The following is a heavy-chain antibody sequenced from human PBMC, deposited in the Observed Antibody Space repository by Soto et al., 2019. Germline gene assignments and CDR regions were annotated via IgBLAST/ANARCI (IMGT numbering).Heavy chain of an antibody. CDR2: ISGSGGST. CDR3: AKDRGGRFGEAKS. V-gene: IGHV3-23*01. CDR1: GFTFSRYA. J-gene: IGHJ5*02. D-gene: IGHD3-10*01. Sequence: EVQLLESGGGLVQPGGSLRLSCAASGFTFSRYAMSWVRQAPGQGLEWVSAISGSGGSTYYADSVKGRFTISRDNSKNTLYLQMNSLRAEDTAVDYCAKDRGGRFGEAKSWGQGTLVTVSS.